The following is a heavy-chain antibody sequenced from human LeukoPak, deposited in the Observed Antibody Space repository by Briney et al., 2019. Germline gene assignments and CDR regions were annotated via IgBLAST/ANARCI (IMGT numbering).Heavy chain of an antibody. D-gene: IGHD6-19*01. V-gene: IGHV3-23*01. CDR2: ISGSGGST. Sequence: GGSLRLSCAASGFTFSSYAMSWVRQAPGKGLEWVSAISGSGGSTYYADSVKGRFTISRDNSKNTLYLQMNSLRAEDTAVYYCAKDQEWLVHKYYFDYWGQGTLVTVSS. CDR3: AKDQEWLVHKYYFDY. J-gene: IGHJ4*02. CDR1: GFTFSSYA.